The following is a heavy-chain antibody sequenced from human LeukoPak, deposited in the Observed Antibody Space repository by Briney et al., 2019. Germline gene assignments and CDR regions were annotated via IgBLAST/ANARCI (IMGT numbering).Heavy chain of an antibody. CDR3: ARQEYDFGGGYSRGGGFDY. CDR1: GYSISSGYY. D-gene: IGHD3-3*01. J-gene: IGHJ4*02. V-gene: IGHV4-38-2*01. Sequence: SETLSLTCAVSGYSISSGYYWGWIRQPPGKGLEWIGSIYHSGSTYYNPSLKSRVTISVDTSKNQFSLKLSSVTAADTAVYYCARQEYDFGGGYSRGGGFDYWGQGTLVTVSS. CDR2: IYHSGST.